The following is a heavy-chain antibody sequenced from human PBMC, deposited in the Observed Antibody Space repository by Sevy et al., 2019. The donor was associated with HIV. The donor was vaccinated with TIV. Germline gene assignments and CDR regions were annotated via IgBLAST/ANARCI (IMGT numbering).Heavy chain of an antibody. J-gene: IGHJ4*02. D-gene: IGHD1-26*01. Sequence: GGSLRLSCAASGFTFSSHSMNWVRQAPGKGLEWVASISSTSSYIYHADSVKGRFTVSRDNAKNSLFLQMNNLRVDDTAVYYCAREAQVVGVDLDLWGQGTLVTVSS. CDR2: ISSTSSYI. CDR1: GFTFSSHS. CDR3: AREAQVVGVDLDL. V-gene: IGHV3-21*01.